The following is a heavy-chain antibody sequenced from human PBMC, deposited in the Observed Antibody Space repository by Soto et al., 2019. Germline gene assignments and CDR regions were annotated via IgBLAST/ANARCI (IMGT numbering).Heavy chain of an antibody. J-gene: IGHJ4*02. CDR1: GGTFSSYT. V-gene: IGHV1-69*02. D-gene: IGHD5-12*01. Sequence: GASVKVSCKASGGTFSSYTISWVRQAPGQVLEWMGRIIPILCIANYAQKFQGRVTITADNSTSTAYMELSSLRSEDTAVYYCARALSSGYETYFDYWGQGTLVTVSS. CDR2: IIPILCIA. CDR3: ARALSSGYETYFDY.